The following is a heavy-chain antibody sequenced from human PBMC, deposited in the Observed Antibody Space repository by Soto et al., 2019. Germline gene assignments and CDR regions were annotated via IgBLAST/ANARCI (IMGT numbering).Heavy chain of an antibody. CDR2: INPYEGNT. J-gene: IGHJ6*03. Sequence: QVQVGRSGGEVKNPGASLKFSCKASVYTLNPYVVTWGRRAPGQGLEWMEWINPYEGNTTFTQRPQGRVTMTTDTSTSTAYMELRSLRSDDTAVYYCARGGVSSYMDVWGKGTTVTVSS. CDR3: ARGGVSSYMDV. CDR1: VYTLNPYV. V-gene: IGHV1-18*01. D-gene: IGHD3-10*01.